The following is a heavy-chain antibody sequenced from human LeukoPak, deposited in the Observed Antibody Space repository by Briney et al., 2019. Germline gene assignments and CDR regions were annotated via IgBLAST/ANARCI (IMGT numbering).Heavy chain of an antibody. Sequence: GWSLRLSCAASGFTFSTYGMHWVRQAPGKGLEWVANIWYDGSTKYYADSVKGRFTISRDNSKNTLYLQMNSLRAEDTAMYYCARKKDTFDFYDSSGLDYWGQGALVTVSS. CDR1: GFTFSTYG. J-gene: IGHJ4*02. CDR3: ARKKDTFDFYDSSGLDY. D-gene: IGHD3-22*01. V-gene: IGHV3-33*01. CDR2: IWYDGSTK.